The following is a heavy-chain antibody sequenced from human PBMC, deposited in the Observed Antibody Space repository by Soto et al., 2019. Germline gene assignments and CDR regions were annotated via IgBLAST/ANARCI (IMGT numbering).Heavy chain of an antibody. J-gene: IGHJ4*02. V-gene: IGHV3-64D*08. Sequence: GGSLRLSCSASGFFFSNYAMHWVRQAPGKGLEYVSGINSNGHSTYYADSVKGRFTISRDDSKNTLYLQMSSLRDEDTAVYYCVKDRSFTILGVVILDYWGQGTRVTVSS. CDR1: GFFFSNYA. D-gene: IGHD3-3*01. CDR2: INSNGHST. CDR3: VKDRSFTILGVVILDY.